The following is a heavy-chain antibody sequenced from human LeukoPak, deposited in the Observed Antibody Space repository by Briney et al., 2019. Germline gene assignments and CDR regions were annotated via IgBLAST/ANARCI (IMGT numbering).Heavy chain of an antibody. CDR1: GYTFTGYY. CDR3: ARDKYPGYYYYSMDV. CDR2: INPNSGGT. J-gene: IGHJ6*02. V-gene: IGHV1-2*04. D-gene: IGHD2-2*02. Sequence: ASVKVSCKASGYTFTGYYMHWVRQAPGQGLEWMGWINPNSGGTNYAQKFQGWVTMTRDTSISTAYMELSRLRSDDTAVYYCARDKYPGYYYYSMDVWGQGTTVTVSS.